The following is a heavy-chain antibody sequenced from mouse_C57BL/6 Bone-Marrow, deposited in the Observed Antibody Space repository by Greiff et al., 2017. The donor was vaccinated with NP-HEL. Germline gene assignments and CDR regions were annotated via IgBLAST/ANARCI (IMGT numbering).Heavy chain of an antibody. J-gene: IGHJ1*03. CDR1: GYTFTSYW. CDR2: IDPSDSYT. D-gene: IGHD1-1*01. V-gene: IGHV1-50*01. Sequence: QVQLQQPGAELVKPGASVKLSCKASGYTFTSYWMQWVKQRPGQGLEWIGEIDPSDSYTNYNQKFKGKATLTVDTSSSTAYMQLSSLTSEDSAVYYCAAITTVPAFDVWGTGTTVTVSS. CDR3: AAITTVPAFDV.